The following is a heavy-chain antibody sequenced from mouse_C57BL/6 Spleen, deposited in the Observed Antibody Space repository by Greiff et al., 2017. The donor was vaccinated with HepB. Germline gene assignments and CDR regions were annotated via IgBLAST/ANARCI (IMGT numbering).Heavy chain of an antibody. CDR3: TFKYFDV. J-gene: IGHJ1*03. CDR1: GFNIKDDY. CDR2: IDPENGDT. Sequence: VQLQQSGAELVRPGASVKLSCTASGFNIKDDYMHWLKQRPEQGLEWIGWIDPENGDTEYASKFQGKATITADTSSNTAYLQLSSLTSEDTAVYYCTFKYFDVWGTGTTVTVSS. V-gene: IGHV14-4*01.